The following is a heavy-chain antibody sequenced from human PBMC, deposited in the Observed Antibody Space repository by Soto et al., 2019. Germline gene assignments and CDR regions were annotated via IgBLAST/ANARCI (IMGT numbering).Heavy chain of an antibody. CDR3: ASGDTRKYNWNLPWFAFDI. CDR2: IIPIFGTA. Sequence: GASVKVSCKASGGTFSSYAISWVRQAPGQGLEWMGGIIPIFGTANYAQKFQDRVTITADESTSTAYMELSSLRSEDTAVYYCASGDTRKYNWNLPWFAFDIWGQGTMVTVSS. J-gene: IGHJ3*02. V-gene: IGHV1-69*13. CDR1: GGTFSSYA. D-gene: IGHD1-20*01.